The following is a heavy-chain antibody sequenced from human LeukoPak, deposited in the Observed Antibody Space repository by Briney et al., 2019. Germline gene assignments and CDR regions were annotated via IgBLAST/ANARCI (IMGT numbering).Heavy chain of an antibody. D-gene: IGHD3-9*01. CDR2: ISADNGNT. CDR3: ARDPARYDILTDYYNRGPFDY. J-gene: IGHJ4*02. Sequence: EASVKVSCKASGYTFSAYYIHWVRQAPGQGLEWMGWISADNGNTNYAQNLQGRVTMTTDTSTSTAYLELRSLRSDDTAVYYCARDPARYDILTDYYNRGPFDYWGQGTLVTVSS. CDR1: GYTFSAYY. V-gene: IGHV1-18*04.